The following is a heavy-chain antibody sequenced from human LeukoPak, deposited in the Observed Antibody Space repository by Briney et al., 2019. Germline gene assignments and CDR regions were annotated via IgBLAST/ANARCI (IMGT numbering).Heavy chain of an antibody. Sequence: GGSLRLSCAAPGFTFDDYATHWVRQAPGMGLEWVSLVSGSGGTTDYADSVRGRFTISRDNSKNSLYLQMNGLSPEDTVFYYCAKEVGGGRSYSVFDCWGQGTLVTVSS. D-gene: IGHD2-15*01. CDR1: GFTFDDYA. J-gene: IGHJ4*02. V-gene: IGHV3-43*02. CDR2: VSGSGGTT. CDR3: AKEVGGGRSYSVFDC.